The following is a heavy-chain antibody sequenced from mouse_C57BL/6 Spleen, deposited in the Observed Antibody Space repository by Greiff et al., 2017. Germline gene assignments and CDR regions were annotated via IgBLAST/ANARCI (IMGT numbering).Heavy chain of an antibody. CDR3: ARGDYDYDGGFAY. Sequence: QVQLKESGPELVKPGASVKISCKASGYAFSSSWMNWVKQRPGKGLEWIGRIYPGDGDTNYNGKFKGKATLTADKSSSTAYMQLSSLTSEDSAVYFCARGDYDYDGGFAYWGQGTLVTVSA. V-gene: IGHV1-82*01. D-gene: IGHD2-4*01. J-gene: IGHJ3*01. CDR1: GYAFSSSW. CDR2: IYPGDGDT.